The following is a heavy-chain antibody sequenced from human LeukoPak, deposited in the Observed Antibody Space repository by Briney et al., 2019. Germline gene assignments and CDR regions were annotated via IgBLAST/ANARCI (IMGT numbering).Heavy chain of an antibody. D-gene: IGHD3-22*01. J-gene: IGHJ3*02. V-gene: IGHV4-59*01. CDR2: IYYSGST. Sequence: YIYYSGSTNYNPSLKSRVTISVDTSKNQFSLKLSSVTAADTAVYYCARELDDSSGSDAFDIWSQGTMVTVSS. CDR3: ARELDDSSGSDAFDI.